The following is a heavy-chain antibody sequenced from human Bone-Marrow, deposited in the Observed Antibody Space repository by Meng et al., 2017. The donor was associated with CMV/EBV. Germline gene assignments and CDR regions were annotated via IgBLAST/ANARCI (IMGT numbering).Heavy chain of an antibody. V-gene: IGHV4-34*01. D-gene: IGHD2-2*01. CDR1: GGSFSGYY. CDR3: ARGRVPAALFDY. CDR2: INHSGST. J-gene: IGHJ4*02. Sequence: SDTLSFTCAVYGGSFSGYYWSWIRQPPGKGLEWIGEINHSGSTNYNPSLKSRVTISVDTSKNQFSLKLSSVTAADPAVYYCARGRVPAALFDYWGQGTLVTVSS.